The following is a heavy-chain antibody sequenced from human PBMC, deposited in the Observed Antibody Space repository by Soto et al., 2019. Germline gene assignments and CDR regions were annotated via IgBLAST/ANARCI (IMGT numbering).Heavy chain of an antibody. J-gene: IGHJ6*02. D-gene: IGHD5-18*01. CDR3: AAGGYSYGSGLYYYYGMDV. CDR1: GGTFSSYA. V-gene: IGHV1-69*01. Sequence: QVQLVQSGAEVKKPGSSVKVSCKASGGTFSSYAISWVRQAPGQGLEWMGGIIPIFGTANYAQKFQGRVTITADESTSTAYMGLSSLRSEDTAVYYCAAGGYSYGSGLYYYYGMDVWGQGTTVTVSS. CDR2: IIPIFGTA.